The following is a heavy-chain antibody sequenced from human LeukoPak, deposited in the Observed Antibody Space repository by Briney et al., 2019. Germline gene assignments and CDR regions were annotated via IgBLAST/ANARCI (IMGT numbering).Heavy chain of an antibody. CDR3: ARQSAERYFDWLSCWFDP. J-gene: IGHJ5*02. Sequence: SETLSLTCTVSGGSISSSSYYWGWIRQPPGKGLEWIGSIYYSRSTYYNPSLKSRVTISVDTSKNQFSLKLSSVTAADTAVYYCARQSAERYFDWLSCWFDPWGQGTLVTVSS. CDR2: IYYSRST. V-gene: IGHV4-39*01. CDR1: GGSISSSSYY. D-gene: IGHD3-9*01.